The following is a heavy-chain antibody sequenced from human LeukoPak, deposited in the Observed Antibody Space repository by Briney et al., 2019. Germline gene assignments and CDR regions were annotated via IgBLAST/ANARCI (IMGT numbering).Heavy chain of an antibody. CDR1: GYTFTGYY. CDR2: INPNSGGT. Sequence: ASVKVSCKASGYTFTGYYMHWVRQAPGQGLEWMGWINPNSGGTNYAQKFQGGVTMTRDTSISTAYMELSRLRSDDTAVYYCARGRYDFWSGYHYSYFDYWGQGTLVTVSS. CDR3: ARGRYDFWSGYHYSYFDY. V-gene: IGHV1-2*02. J-gene: IGHJ4*02. D-gene: IGHD3-3*01.